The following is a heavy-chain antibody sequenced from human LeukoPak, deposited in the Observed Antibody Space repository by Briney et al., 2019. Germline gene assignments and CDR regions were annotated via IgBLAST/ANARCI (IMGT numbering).Heavy chain of an antibody. V-gene: IGHV1-46*01. Sequence: ASVKVSCKASGHTFSSYHIHWVRQAPGQGLEWMGRINPSFNPGVDVTSYAQKFQGRVTISRNTSISTAYMELSSLRSEDTAVYYCARGRESEDYYYYMDVWGKGTTVTVSS. CDR3: ARGRESEDYYYYMDV. CDR2: INPSFNPGVDVT. CDR1: GHTFSSYH. J-gene: IGHJ6*03.